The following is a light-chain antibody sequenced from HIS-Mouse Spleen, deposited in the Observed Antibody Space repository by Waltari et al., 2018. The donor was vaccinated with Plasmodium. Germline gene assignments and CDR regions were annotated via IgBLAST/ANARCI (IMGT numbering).Light chain of an antibody. V-gene: IGLV2-14*03. Sequence: QSALTQPASVSGSPGQSITISCPGTRTDVGGYNSVSCYQQHPGKAPKLMIYDVSNRPSGVSNRFSGSKSGNTASLTISGLQAEDEADYYCSSYTSSSTLNYVFGTGTKVTVL. CDR3: SSYTSSSTLNYV. CDR1: RTDVGGYNS. J-gene: IGLJ1*01. CDR2: DVS.